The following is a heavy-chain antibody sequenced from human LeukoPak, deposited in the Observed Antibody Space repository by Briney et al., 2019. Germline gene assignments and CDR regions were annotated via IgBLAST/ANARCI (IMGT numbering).Heavy chain of an antibody. V-gene: IGHV1-18*01. Sequence: GAAVKVSCKASGYTFTSYGISWVREAPGQGLGWMGGISAYNGNTNYAQKLQGRVTMTTDTSTSKTYMELRSLRSDDTAVYYCARGTKRWPFDYWGQGTLVTVSS. CDR3: ARGTKRWPFDY. CDR2: ISAYNGNT. J-gene: IGHJ4*02. D-gene: IGHD2-8*01. CDR1: GYTFTSYG.